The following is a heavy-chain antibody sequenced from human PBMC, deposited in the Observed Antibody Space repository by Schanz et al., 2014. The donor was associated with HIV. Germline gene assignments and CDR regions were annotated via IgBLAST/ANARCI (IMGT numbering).Heavy chain of an antibody. CDR1: GYSFSTYG. D-gene: IGHD3-22*01. J-gene: IGHJ4*02. V-gene: IGHV1-18*01. Sequence: QVQLVQSGGEVKKPGASVKVSCKASGYSFSTYGISWVRQAPGQGLEWMGWISAHNGNTKYVQKLQGRVTMTTDTSTSTAYMELRSLRSDDTAVYYCARAYDRSGYYYSYWGQGTLVTVSS. CDR3: ARAYDRSGYYYSY. CDR2: ISAHNGNT.